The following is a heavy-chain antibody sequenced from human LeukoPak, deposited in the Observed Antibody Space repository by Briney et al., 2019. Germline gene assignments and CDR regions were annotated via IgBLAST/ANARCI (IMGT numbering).Heavy chain of an antibody. CDR2: IKQDGSEK. D-gene: IGHD3-3*01. J-gene: IGHJ4*02. Sequence: TGGSLRLSCAASGFTFSTYWMSWVRQAPGKGLEWVANIKQDGSEKYYVDSVKGRFTISRDNAKNSLYLQMNTLRPEDTAVYYCARERQNKDFWSGGDYWGQGTLVTVFS. V-gene: IGHV3-7*01. CDR1: GFTFSTYW. CDR3: ARERQNKDFWSGGDY.